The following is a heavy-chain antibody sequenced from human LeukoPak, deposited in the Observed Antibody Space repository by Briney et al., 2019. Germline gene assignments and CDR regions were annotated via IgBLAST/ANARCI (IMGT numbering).Heavy chain of an antibody. D-gene: IGHD6-13*01. CDR1: RGSITRYT. J-gene: IGHJ4*02. CDR2: IYYSVGT. V-gene: IGHV4-59*01. CDR3: ARVGSSSWYFGGFEY. Sequence: PESLSHTSTVPRGSITRYTRSCIPPPLEEGLGWIGYIYYSVGTNYNPSPKSRVTISVDTSKNQFSLKLSSVTAADTAVYYCARVGSSSWYFGGFEYWGQGTLVTVSS.